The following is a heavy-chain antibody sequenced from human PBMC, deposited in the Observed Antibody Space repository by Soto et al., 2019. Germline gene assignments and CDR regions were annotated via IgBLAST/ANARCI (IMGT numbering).Heavy chain of an antibody. J-gene: IGHJ4*02. Sequence: ASVKVSCKASGYTFTSYGISWVRQAPGQGLEWMGWISAYNGNTNYAQKLQGRVTMTTDTSQNQLSLQMTSVSAADTAVYYCASGDAWGVLLAFWGQGILVTVSS. CDR2: ISAYNGNT. D-gene: IGHD3-10*01. V-gene: IGHV1-18*01. CDR1: GYTFTSYG. CDR3: ASGDAWGVLLAF.